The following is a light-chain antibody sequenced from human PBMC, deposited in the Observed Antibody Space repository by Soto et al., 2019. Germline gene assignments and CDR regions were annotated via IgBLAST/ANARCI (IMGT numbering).Light chain of an antibody. V-gene: IGLV2-23*01. Sequence: QSALTQPASVSGSPGQSITVSCTGTSSDIGSYNLVSWYQHHPGKAPKLMIYAGSKRPSGVSSRFSGSKSGNTASLTISRLQAEDETDNYCCSYAGSSTLLFGGGTKLTVL. CDR3: CSYAGSSTLL. CDR1: SSDIGSYNL. J-gene: IGLJ2*01. CDR2: AGS.